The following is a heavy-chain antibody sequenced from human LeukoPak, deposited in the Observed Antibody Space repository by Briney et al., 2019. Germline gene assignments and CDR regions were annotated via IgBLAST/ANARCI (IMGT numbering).Heavy chain of an antibody. Sequence: PSETLSLTCTVSGGSISSSSCYWGWIRQPSGKGLEWIGSIYYSGSTYYNPSLKSRVTISVDTSKNQFSLKLSSVTAADTAVYYCARHWDAKAEYDFDYWGQGTLVTVSS. D-gene: IGHD1-26*01. V-gene: IGHV4-39*01. J-gene: IGHJ4*02. CDR3: ARHWDAKAEYDFDY. CDR2: IYYSGST. CDR1: GGSISSSSCY.